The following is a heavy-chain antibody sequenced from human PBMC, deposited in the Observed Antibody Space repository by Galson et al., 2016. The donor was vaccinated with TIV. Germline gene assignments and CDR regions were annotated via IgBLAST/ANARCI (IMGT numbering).Heavy chain of an antibody. V-gene: IGHV4-30-4*08. J-gene: IGHJ5*02. Sequence: TLSLTCSVSGGSMNSGVYYWPWIRQPPGKGLEWIGSIYYSDIIYYNPSLKSRVITSVDTSKNQFSLMVITVTAADTAVYYCARGLRGRSPDANNWFDPWGQGTLVTVSS. CDR2: IYYSDII. D-gene: IGHD3-16*01. CDR3: ARGLRGRSPDANNWFDP. CDR1: GGSMNSGVYY.